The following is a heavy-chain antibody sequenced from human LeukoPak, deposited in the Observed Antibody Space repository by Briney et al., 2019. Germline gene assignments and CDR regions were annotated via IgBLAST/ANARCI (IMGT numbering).Heavy chain of an antibody. CDR1: GIIFSNSA. V-gene: IGHV3-23*01. CDR3: VKSAGKDGYRDVFDI. CDR2: ITKSGDQT. Sequence: GGSLRLSCVPSGIIFSNSALNWDRQAPGKGLEWVSTITKSGDQTHYADSVKGRFTISRDISKNTLYLQMNSLRAEDTAVYHCVKSAGKDGYRDVFDIWGQGTVVTVSS. J-gene: IGHJ3*02. D-gene: IGHD5-24*01.